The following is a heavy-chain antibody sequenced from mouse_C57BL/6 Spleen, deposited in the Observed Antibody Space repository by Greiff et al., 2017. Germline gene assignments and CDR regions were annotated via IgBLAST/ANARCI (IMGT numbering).Heavy chain of an antibody. J-gene: IGHJ2*01. CDR3: ARSNYYGSDYFDY. V-gene: IGHV14-2*01. Sequence: VQLQQSGAELVKPGASVKLSCTASGFNIKDYYMHWVKQRTEQGLEWIGRIDPEDGETKYASKFQGKATITADPSSNTAYLQLSSLTTEDTTVYSCARSNYYGSDYFDYWGQGTTLTVSS. CDR2: IDPEDGET. D-gene: IGHD1-1*01. CDR1: GFNIKDYY.